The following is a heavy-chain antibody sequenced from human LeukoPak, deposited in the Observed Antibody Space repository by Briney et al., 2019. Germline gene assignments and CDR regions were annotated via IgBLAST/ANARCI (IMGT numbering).Heavy chain of an antibody. D-gene: IGHD1-26*01. J-gene: IGHJ4*02. CDR3: ARSGYTGDDPRLNFDF. V-gene: IGHV4-59*01. Sequence: SETLSLTCTVSGDSISSYYWSWIRQPPGKGLEWIGYIYKSGSTNYDPSLKSRVTTSVNTSKNQFSLKLSSVSAADTAVYYCARSGYTGDDPRLNFDFWGQGTLVTVS. CDR2: IYKSGST. CDR1: GDSISSYY.